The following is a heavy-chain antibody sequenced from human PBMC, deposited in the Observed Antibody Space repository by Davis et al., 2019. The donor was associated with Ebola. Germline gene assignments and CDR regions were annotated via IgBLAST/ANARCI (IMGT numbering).Heavy chain of an antibody. CDR2: MNPNSGNT. Sequence: ASVKVSCKASGGTFSSYAISWVRQAPGQGLEWMGWMNPNSGNTGYAQKFQGRVTMTRNTSISTAYMELSSLRSEDTAVYYCARERGEYNWNDGYYYGMDVWGQGTTVTVSS. D-gene: IGHD1-1*01. CDR1: GGTFSSYA. J-gene: IGHJ6*02. V-gene: IGHV1-8*02. CDR3: ARERGEYNWNDGYYYGMDV.